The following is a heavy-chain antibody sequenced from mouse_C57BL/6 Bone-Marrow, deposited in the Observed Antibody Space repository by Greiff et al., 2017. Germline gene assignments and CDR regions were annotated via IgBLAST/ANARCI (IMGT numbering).Heavy chain of an antibody. CDR3: ARRRLGDY. Sequence: VQLQQSGAELVRPGASVKLSCKASGYTFTDYYINWVKQRPGQGLEWIARIYPGSGNTYYNEKFKGKATLTAEKSSSTAYMQLSSLTSEDSAVYFCARRRLGDYWCQGTTLTVSS. J-gene: IGHJ2*01. CDR1: GYTFTDYY. D-gene: IGHD3-3*01. CDR2: IYPGSGNT. V-gene: IGHV1-76*01.